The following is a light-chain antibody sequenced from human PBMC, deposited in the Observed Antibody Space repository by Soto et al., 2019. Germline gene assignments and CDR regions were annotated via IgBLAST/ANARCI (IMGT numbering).Light chain of an antibody. CDR2: GAS. J-gene: IGKJ1*01. V-gene: IGKV3-15*01. CDR3: QQYHNWPPEGT. Sequence: EIVMTQSPATLSVSPGERATLSCRASQTINSQLAWYQQKPGQAPRLLMYGASTRATGVPARFSGSGYGTEFTLTISSLQSEDFGVYYCQQYHNWPPEGTFGQGTKVDIK. CDR1: QTINSQ.